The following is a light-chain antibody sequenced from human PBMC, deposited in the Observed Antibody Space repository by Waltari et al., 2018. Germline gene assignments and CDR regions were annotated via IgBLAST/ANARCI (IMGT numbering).Light chain of an antibody. J-gene: IGLJ2*01. CDR2: SNN. Sequence: QSVLTQPPSASGPPGQRVTISCSGSSSNIGRNPVNWYQQLPGTAPKLLIYSNNQRPSGVPDRFSGSKSGTSASLAISGLQSEDEADYYCAAWDDSLNGKVFGGGTKLTVL. V-gene: IGLV1-44*01. CDR1: SSNIGRNP. CDR3: AAWDDSLNGKV.